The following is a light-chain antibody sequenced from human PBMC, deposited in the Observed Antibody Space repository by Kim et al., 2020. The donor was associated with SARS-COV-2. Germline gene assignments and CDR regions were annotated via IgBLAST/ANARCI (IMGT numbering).Light chain of an antibody. J-gene: IGLJ3*02. V-gene: IGLV1-36*01. CDR2: GDD. CDR1: SSSVGDYP. CDR3: ATWDDSLYGRV. Sequence: QRVTISCSGSSSSVGDYPVSWYQQLPGMPPKLLIYGDDQRPSGVPDRFSGSKAGTSASLAISGLQPGDEADYFCATWDDSLYGRVFGGGTQLTVL.